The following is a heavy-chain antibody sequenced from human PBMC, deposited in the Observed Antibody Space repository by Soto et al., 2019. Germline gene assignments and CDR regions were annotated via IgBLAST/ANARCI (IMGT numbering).Heavy chain of an antibody. J-gene: IGHJ6*03. CDR3: ARDPTIFGVYYYYYYYMDV. CDR1: GYTFTSYD. D-gene: IGHD3-3*01. CDR2: ISAYNGNT. V-gene: IGHV1-18*01. Sequence: GASVKVSCKASGYTFTSYDINWVRQATGQGLEWMGWISAYNGNTDYAQKLQGRVTMTTDTSTSTAYMELRSLRSDDTAVYYCARDPTIFGVYYYYYYYMDVWGKGTTVTVSS.